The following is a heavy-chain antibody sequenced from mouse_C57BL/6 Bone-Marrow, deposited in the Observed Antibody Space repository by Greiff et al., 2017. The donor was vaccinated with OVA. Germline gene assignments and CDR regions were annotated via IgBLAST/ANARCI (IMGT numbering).Heavy chain of an antibody. CDR3: ARITSVVADWYFDV. CDR1: GYTFTSYW. CDR2: IYPGSGST. D-gene: IGHD1-1*01. V-gene: IGHV1-55*01. Sequence: VQLQQSGAELVKPGASVKMSCKASGYTFTSYWINWVKQRPGQGLEWIGDIYPGSGSTNYNEKFKGKATLTVDTSSSTAYMQLSSLTSEDSAVYYCARITSVVADWYFDVWGTGTTVTVSS. J-gene: IGHJ1*03.